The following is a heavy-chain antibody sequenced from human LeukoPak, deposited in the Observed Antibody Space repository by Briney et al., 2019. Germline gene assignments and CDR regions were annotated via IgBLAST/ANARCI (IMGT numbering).Heavy chain of an antibody. CDR3: ASGSGYCSGGSCSDY. J-gene: IGHJ4*02. CDR1: GFTFRKYN. D-gene: IGHD2-15*01. CDR2: ISSGSSYI. Sequence: GGSLRLSCAASGFTFRKYNMNWVRQAPGKGLEWDSAISSGSSYIYYADSVKGRFTISRDNAKNSLYLQMNSLRAEDTAVYYCASGSGYCSGGSCSDYWGQGTLVTVSS. V-gene: IGHV3-21*01.